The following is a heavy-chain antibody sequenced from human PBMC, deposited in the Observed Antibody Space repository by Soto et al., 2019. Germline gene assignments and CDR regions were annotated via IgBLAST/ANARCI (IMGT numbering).Heavy chain of an antibody. CDR3: EREQGAYYSHIVY. Sequence: SVKVSCKLSGATFSSYAMSWVRQAPGQGLEWIGGIIPFFGTPNYAQKFQGRVTITADTSTATSYMELSSLRSDDTAVYYCEREQGAYYSHIVYWGQGTLVTVSS. V-gene: IGHV1-69*06. D-gene: IGHD3-22*01. CDR1: GATFSSYA. CDR2: IIPFFGTP. J-gene: IGHJ4*02.